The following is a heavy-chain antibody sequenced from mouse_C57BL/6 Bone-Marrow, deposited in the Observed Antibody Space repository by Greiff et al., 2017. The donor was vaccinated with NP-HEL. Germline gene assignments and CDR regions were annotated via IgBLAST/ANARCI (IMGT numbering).Heavy chain of an antibody. CDR1: GFTFTSYW. Sequence: QVQLQQPGTELVKPGASVKLSCKASGFTFTSYWMHWVKQRPGQGLEWIGNINPSNGGTNYNEKFKSKATLTVDKSSSTAHMQLKSLTSEDSAVYNCARGNYCGRRYAYWGKGTLVTVSA. J-gene: IGHJ3*01. CDR3: ARGNYCGRRYAY. V-gene: IGHV1-53*01. D-gene: IGHD1-2*01. CDR2: INPSNGGT.